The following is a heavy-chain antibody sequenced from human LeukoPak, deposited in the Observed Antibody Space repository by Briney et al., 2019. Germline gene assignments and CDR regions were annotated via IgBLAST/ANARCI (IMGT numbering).Heavy chain of an antibody. Sequence: GGSLRLSCAASGFTFSSYGMSWVRQAPGKGLEWVSSISRSNIYKYYADSVKGRFTISRDNAKNSLYLQMNSLRAEDTAVYYCANSRYDSSGYYGIIGYWGQGTLVTVSS. CDR3: ANSRYDSSGYYGIIGY. V-gene: IGHV3-21*01. D-gene: IGHD3-22*01. J-gene: IGHJ4*02. CDR2: ISRSNIYK. CDR1: GFTFSSYG.